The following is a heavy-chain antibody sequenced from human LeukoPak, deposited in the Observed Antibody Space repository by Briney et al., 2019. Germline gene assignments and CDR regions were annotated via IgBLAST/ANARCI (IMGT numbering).Heavy chain of an antibody. D-gene: IGHD3-16*02. CDR3: ARVPYDYVWGSYRPHFDY. CDR2: ISAYSGNT. Sequence: ASVKVSCKASGYTFTSYGISWVRQAPGQGLEWMGWISAYSGNTNYAQKLQGRVTMTTDTSASTAYMELRSLRSDDTAVYYCARVPYDYVWGSYRPHFDYWGQGTLVTVSS. CDR1: GYTFTSYG. J-gene: IGHJ4*02. V-gene: IGHV1-18*01.